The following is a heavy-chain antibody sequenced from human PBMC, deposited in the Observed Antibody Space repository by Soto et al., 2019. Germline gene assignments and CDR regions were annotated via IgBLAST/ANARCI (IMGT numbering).Heavy chain of an antibody. CDR1: GYTFTRSG. CDR2: INPDNGNT. J-gene: IGHJ4*02. V-gene: IGHV1-18*01. D-gene: IGHD2-15*01. CDR3: ARIISGGHFDY. Sequence: GASVKVSCKASGYTFTRSGISWVRQAPGQGLEWLGWINPDNGNTNYAQKFQGRVTMTRDTSTSTVYMELSSLGSEDTAVYYCARIISGGHFDYWGQGTLVTVSS.